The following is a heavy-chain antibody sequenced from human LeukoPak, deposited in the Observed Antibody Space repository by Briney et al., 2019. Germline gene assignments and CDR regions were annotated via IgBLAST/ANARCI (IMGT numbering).Heavy chain of an antibody. J-gene: IGHJ6*03. Sequence: ASVNVSCKASGYTFTTYGITWVRQAPGQGLEWMGWISAYNDNAKYARNFQGRVAMTTDPSASTAYMELRSLRSDDTAVYYCARYKSTGSYRGQDYYMDVWGTGTTVTVSS. V-gene: IGHV1-18*01. D-gene: IGHD2-2*02. CDR1: GYTFTTYG. CDR2: ISAYNDNA. CDR3: ARYKSTGSYRGQDYYMDV.